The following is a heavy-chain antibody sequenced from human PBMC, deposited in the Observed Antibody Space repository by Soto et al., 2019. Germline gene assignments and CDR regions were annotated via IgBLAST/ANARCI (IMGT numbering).Heavy chain of an antibody. CDR3: AKDFRYDYGDYLDY. J-gene: IGHJ4*02. Sequence: QVQLVESGGGVVQPGRSLRLSCAASGFTFSSYGMHWVRQAPGKGLEWVAVISYDGSNKYYADSVKGRFTISRDNSKNTLYLQMNSLRAEDTAVYYCAKDFRYDYGDYLDYWGQGTLVTVSS. CDR2: ISYDGSNK. CDR1: GFTFSSYG. D-gene: IGHD4-17*01. V-gene: IGHV3-30*18.